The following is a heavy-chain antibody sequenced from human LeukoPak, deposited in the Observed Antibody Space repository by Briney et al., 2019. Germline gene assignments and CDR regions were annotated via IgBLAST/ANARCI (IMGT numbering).Heavy chain of an antibody. V-gene: IGHV3-30*04. J-gene: IGHJ4*02. CDR2: ISFDGSNK. CDR3: VRVTWPTFSFDY. CDR1: GFTFSTYA. Sequence: GGSLRLSCAASGFTFSTYAMHWVRQAPGKGLEWVAVISFDGSNKYYADSVKGRFTISRDNSKNTLYLQMNSLRAEDTAVYYCVRVTWPTFSFDYWGQGTLVTVSS. D-gene: IGHD3-16*01.